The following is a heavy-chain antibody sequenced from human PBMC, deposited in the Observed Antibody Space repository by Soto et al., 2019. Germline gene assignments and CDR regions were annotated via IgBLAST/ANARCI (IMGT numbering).Heavy chain of an antibody. D-gene: IGHD4-17*01. CDR1: GYSFTNQW. Sequence: EVQLVQSGAEVKKPGESLKISCQGSGYSFTNQWIGWVRQKPGKGLEWMGIIYPGDSDTRYSPSFQGQVTISADKSIITAYLQWSSLKASDTAMYYCARRTVTAYWYFDLWGRGTLVSVSS. CDR3: ARRTVTAYWYFDL. J-gene: IGHJ2*01. CDR2: IYPGDSDT. V-gene: IGHV5-51*03.